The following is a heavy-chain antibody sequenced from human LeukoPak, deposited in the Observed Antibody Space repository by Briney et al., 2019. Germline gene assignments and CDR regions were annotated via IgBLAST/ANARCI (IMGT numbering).Heavy chain of an antibody. CDR3: ARALLYDFWSGFYYYYYGMDV. CDR2: ISSSSSYI. D-gene: IGHD3-3*01. CDR1: GFTFSSYS. V-gene: IGHV3-21*01. Sequence: GGSLRLSCAASGFTFSSYSMNWVRQAPGKGLEWVSSISSSSSYIYYADSVKGRFTISRDNAKNSLYLRMNSLRAEDTAVYYCARALLYDFWSGFYYYYYGMDVWGQGTTVTVSS. J-gene: IGHJ6*02.